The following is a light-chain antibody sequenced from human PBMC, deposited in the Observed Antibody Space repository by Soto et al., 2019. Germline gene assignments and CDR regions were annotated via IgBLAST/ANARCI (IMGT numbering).Light chain of an antibody. Sequence: QSALTQPASVSGSPAQSITISCTGTSSDIGAYNFVSWYQQHPGKAPKLMLYDVNIRPSGVSNRFSGSKSGNTASLTISGLKAEDEADYYCTSWTTSTTMIFGGGTKLTVL. CDR1: SSDIGAYNF. CDR3: TSWTTSTTMI. CDR2: DVN. J-gene: IGLJ2*01. V-gene: IGLV2-14*03.